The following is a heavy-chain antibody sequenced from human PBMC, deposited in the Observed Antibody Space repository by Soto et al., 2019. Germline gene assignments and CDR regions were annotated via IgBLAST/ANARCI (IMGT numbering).Heavy chain of an antibody. CDR2: INTYNGNT. CDR1: GYSFTRYG. Sequence: ASVKVSCKASGYSFTRYGIAWARQAPGQGLEWMGWINTYNGNTNYAQNLQGRVTLTTDTSTSTAYMELTSLRSNDTAIYYCSFVDVYVTPSPQDVWXQGTTVTVSS. CDR3: SFVDVYVTPSPQDV. J-gene: IGHJ6*02. D-gene: IGHD3-16*01. V-gene: IGHV1-18*01.